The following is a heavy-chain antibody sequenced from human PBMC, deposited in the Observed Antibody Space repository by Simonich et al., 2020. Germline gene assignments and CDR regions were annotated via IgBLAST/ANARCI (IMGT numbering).Heavy chain of an antibody. V-gene: IGHV4-39*01. D-gene: IGHD6-13*01. CDR3: ARHAGFAFDI. CDR1: GGSISSSSYY. J-gene: IGHJ3*02. Sequence: QLQLQESGPGLVKPSETLSLTCTVSGGSISSSSYYWGWIRQPPGKGLEWIGSIYYGESTYYNPSLKSRGTISVDTSKNQFSLKLSSVTAADTAVYYCARHAGFAFDIWGQGTMVTVSS. CDR2: IYYGEST.